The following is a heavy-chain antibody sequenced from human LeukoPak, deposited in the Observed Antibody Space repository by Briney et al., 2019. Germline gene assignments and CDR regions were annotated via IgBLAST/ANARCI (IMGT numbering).Heavy chain of an antibody. V-gene: IGHV3-64*01. CDR2: ISSNGGST. CDR1: GFTFSSYA. CDR3: ARNYFGSGSYPLPYYFDY. D-gene: IGHD3-10*01. Sequence: GGSLRLSCAASGFTFSSYAMHWVRQAPGKGLEYVSAISSNGGSTYYANSVKGRFTISRDNSKNTLYLQMGSLRAEDTAVYYCARNYFGSGSYPLPYYFDYWGQGTLVTVSS. J-gene: IGHJ4*02.